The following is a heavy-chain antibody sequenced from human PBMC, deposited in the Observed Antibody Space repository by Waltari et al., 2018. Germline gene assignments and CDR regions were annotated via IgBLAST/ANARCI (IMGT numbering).Heavy chain of an antibody. CDR2: INSDGNST. Sequence: EVQLVESGGGLVQPGGSLRLSCAASGFTFSTYWWPGFRQAPGKGLGWVSRINSDGNSTSYADSVKGRFTISRDNAKNTLYLQMNSLRAEDTAVYYCARGVEVCSSTSCRDYWGQGTLVTVSS. CDR3: ARGVEVCSSTSCRDY. CDR1: GFTFSTYW. V-gene: IGHV3-74*01. J-gene: IGHJ4*02. D-gene: IGHD2-2*01.